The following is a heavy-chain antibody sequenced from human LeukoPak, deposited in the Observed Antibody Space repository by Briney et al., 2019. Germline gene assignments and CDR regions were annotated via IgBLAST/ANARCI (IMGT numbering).Heavy chain of an antibody. J-gene: IGHJ3*02. D-gene: IGHD3-22*01. CDR3: ARGTTYYYDSSGSFDI. CDR1: GGTFISYA. CDR2: IIPIFGTA. Sequence: GASVKVSCKASGGTFISYAISWVRQAPGQGLEWMGGIIPIFGTANYAQKFQGRVTITADESTSTAYMELSSLRSEDTAVYYCARGTTYYYDSSGSFDIWGQRTIVTVSS. V-gene: IGHV1-69*13.